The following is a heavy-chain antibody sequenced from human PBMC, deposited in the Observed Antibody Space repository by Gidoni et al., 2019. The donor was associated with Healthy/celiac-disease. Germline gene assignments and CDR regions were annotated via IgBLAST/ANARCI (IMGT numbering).Heavy chain of an antibody. V-gene: IGHV3-21*01. CDR2: ISSSSSYI. J-gene: IGHJ4*02. D-gene: IGHD6-19*01. Sequence: EVQLVESGGGLVKPGGSLRLSCPASGFTFRSYRMNWFRQAPGRGLEWVSSISSSSSYIYYADSVKGRFTISRDNAKNSLYLQMNSLRAEDTAVYYCASWRAVAGTDYWGQGTLVTVSS. CDR1: GFTFRSYR. CDR3: ASWRAVAGTDY.